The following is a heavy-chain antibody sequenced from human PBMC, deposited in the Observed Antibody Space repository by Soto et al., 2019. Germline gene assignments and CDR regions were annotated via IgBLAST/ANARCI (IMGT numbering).Heavy chain of an antibody. CDR1: GGSMSSPSYY. CDR3: ARLPGITTFRRDY. V-gene: IGHV4-39*01. J-gene: IGHJ4*02. Sequence: EPLSLTCSVAGGSMSSPSYYWGWIRQPPGKGLEWIGSIYYSGNTYYNPSLKSRVTIFVDTSRNQFSLKVNSVTAADTAVYFWARLPGITTFRRDYWGQGTLVTVSS. CDR2: IYYSGNT. D-gene: IGHD1-1*01.